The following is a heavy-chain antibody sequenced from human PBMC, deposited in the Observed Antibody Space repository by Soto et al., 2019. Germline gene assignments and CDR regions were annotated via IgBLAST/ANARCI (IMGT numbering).Heavy chain of an antibody. Sequence: KKARASVKVSCKASGYTFTSYGISWVRQAPGQGLEWMGWISAYNGNTNYAQKLQGRVTMTTDTSTSTAYMELSRLRSDDTAVYYRARDTQVCYGASPCRASNYGMDVWGQGTTVTVSS. CDR2: ISAYNGNT. V-gene: IGHV1-18*01. CDR3: ARDTQVCYGASPCRASNYGMDV. D-gene: IGHD4-17*01. CDR1: GYTFTSYG. J-gene: IGHJ6*02.